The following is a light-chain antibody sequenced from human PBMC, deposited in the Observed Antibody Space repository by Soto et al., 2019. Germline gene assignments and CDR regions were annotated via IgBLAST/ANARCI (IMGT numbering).Light chain of an antibody. V-gene: IGKV3-20*01. CDR2: DAS. CDR3: QQYGSSPT. CDR1: QSVSSSY. J-gene: IGKJ4*01. Sequence: EIVLTQSPGTLSLSPGERATLSCRASQSVSSSYLAWYQKKPGQAPRLLIYDASSRATGIPDMFSGSGSGTSFTLTISRLEPEDFGVYYCQQYGSSPTFGGGTKVEIK.